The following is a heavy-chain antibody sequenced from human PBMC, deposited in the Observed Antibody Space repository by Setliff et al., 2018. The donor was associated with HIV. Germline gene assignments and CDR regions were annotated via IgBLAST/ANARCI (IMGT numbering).Heavy chain of an antibody. V-gene: IGHV1-8*01. CDR1: GYTFTSYD. CDR2: MNPNSGNT. CDR3: ARGKGVGGVIITGGLDV. D-gene: IGHD3-10*01. J-gene: IGHJ6*04. Sequence: ASVKVSCKASGYTFTSYDINWVRQATGQGLEWKGWMNPNSGNTGYAQKFQGRVTMTRDTSISTAYMELSSLTSEDTAVYYCARGKGVGGVIITGGLDVWGKGTTVTVSS.